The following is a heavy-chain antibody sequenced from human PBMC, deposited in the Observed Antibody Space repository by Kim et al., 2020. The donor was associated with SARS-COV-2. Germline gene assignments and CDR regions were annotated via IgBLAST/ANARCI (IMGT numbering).Heavy chain of an antibody. CDR1: GFTFSDYY. Sequence: GGSLRLSCAASGFTFSDYYMSWIRQAPGKGLEWVSYISSSGSTIYYADSVKGRFTISRDNAKNSLYLQMNSLRAEDTAVYYCARGAGYCSGGSCYYYYYGMDVWGQGTTVTVSS. V-gene: IGHV3-11*04. J-gene: IGHJ6*02. D-gene: IGHD2-15*01. CDR2: ISSSGSTI. CDR3: ARGAGYCSGGSCYYYYYGMDV.